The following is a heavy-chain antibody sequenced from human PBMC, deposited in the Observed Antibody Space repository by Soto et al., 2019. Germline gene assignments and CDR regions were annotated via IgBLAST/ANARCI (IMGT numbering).Heavy chain of an antibody. V-gene: IGHV4-30-4*01. J-gene: IGHJ4*02. D-gene: IGHD3-10*01. Sequence: QVQLQESGPGLVKPSQTLSLACTVSGDSISNNHYYWSWISQPPGKGLEWIGHNFDSGSTFNNPSVNSRFATSIDTSKNQLSLSLRSVTADDTAVYYCARGLASDTVDSWCQGTLVTVSS. CDR2: NFDSGST. CDR1: GDSISNNHYY. CDR3: ARGLASDTVDS.